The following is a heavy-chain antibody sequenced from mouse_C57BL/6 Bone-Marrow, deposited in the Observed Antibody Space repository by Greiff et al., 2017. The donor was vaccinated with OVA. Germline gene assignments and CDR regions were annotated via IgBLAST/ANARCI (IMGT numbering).Heavy chain of an antibody. CDR1: GYAFSSYW. Sequence: VQLQESGAELVKPGASVKISCKASGYAFSSYWMNWVKQRPGKGLEWIGQIYPGDGDTNYNGKFKGKATLTADKSSSTAYMQLSSLTSEDSAVYSCARSSTVVAPDYFDYWGQGTTLTVSS. D-gene: IGHD1-1*01. J-gene: IGHJ2*01. CDR3: ARSSTVVAPDYFDY. V-gene: IGHV1-80*01. CDR2: IYPGDGDT.